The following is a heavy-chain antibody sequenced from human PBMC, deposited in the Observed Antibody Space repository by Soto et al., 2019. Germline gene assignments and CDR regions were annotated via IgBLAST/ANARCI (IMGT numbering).Heavy chain of an antibody. CDR2: IYYRGST. CDR1: GGSISSTTYY. J-gene: IGHJ5*02. D-gene: IGHD1-26*01. CDR3: ARTGIVGAGRSWFDP. Sequence: QLQLQESGPRLVKPSETLSLTCTVSGGSISSTTYYWGWIRQPPGKGLEWIGSIYYRGSTYYSPSLNSRLTMSVDTSKNQFSLQLSSVTAADTAVYYCARTGIVGAGRSWFDPWGQGTLVTVSS. V-gene: IGHV4-39*01.